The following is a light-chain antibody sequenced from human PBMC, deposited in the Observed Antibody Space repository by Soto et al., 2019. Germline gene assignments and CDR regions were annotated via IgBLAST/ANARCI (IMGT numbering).Light chain of an antibody. J-gene: IGKJ4*01. Sequence: EVVLTQSPGTLSLPPGERATLSCRASQTVSSNYLAWYQQKPGQAPRLLIYGSFNRAPGIPHRFSGSGSGTDFTLIISRLEPEDFAVYYCQQSGSTLFTFGGGTKVDI. CDR1: QTVSSNY. CDR3: QQSGSTLFT. V-gene: IGKV3-20*01. CDR2: GSF.